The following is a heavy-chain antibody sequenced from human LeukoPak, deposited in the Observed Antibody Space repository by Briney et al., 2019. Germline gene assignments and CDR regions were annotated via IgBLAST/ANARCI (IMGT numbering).Heavy chain of an antibody. D-gene: IGHD1-1*01. V-gene: IGHV3-21*01. Sequence: GGSVRLSCAAPRFTFSSYSMDWLRQAPGKGLEWVSSISSSSYIYYADSVKGRFTISRDNAKKSLYLQMNSLRAEDTAVYYCATGKSWNDVDYFDYWGQGTLVTVSS. CDR2: ISSSSYI. CDR3: ATGKSWNDVDYFDY. J-gene: IGHJ4*02. CDR1: RFTFSSYS.